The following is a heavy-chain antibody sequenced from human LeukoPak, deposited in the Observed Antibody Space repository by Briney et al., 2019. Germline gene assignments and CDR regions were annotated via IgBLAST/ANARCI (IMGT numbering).Heavy chain of an antibody. CDR2: IYPGDSDT. Sequence: GESLKISCKASGYSFTSFWLGWVRQMPGKGLEWMGIIYPGDSDTRYSPSFQGQVTISADKSISTAYLQWSSLKASDTAMYYCATLGGQQLDLNWFDPWGQGTLVTVSS. CDR1: GYSFTSFW. J-gene: IGHJ5*02. V-gene: IGHV5-51*01. D-gene: IGHD6-13*01. CDR3: ATLGGQQLDLNWFDP.